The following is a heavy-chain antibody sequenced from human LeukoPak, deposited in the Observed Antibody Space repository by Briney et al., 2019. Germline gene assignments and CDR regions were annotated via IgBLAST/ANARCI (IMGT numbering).Heavy chain of an antibody. Sequence: GGSLRLSCAASGFTFSSYWMSWVRQAPGKGLEWVANIKQDGSEKYYVDSVKGRFTISRDNAKNTLYLQVNSLRAEDTAVYYCARDSGFYINGMDVWGQGTTVTVSS. D-gene: IGHD3-3*01. CDR3: ARDSGFYINGMDV. CDR1: GFTFSSYW. V-gene: IGHV3-7*01. CDR2: IKQDGSEK. J-gene: IGHJ6*02.